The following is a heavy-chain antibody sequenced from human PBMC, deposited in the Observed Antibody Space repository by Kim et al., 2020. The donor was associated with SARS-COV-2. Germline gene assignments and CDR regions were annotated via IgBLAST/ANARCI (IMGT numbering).Heavy chain of an antibody. D-gene: IGHD3-9*01. V-gene: IGHV4-38-2*02. J-gene: IGHJ4*02. CDR3: ARVGYFDEGNHLIDY. Sequence: SETLSLTCTVSGYSISSGYYWGWIRQPPGKGLEWIGSIYHSGSTYYNPSLKSRVTISVDTSKNQFSLKLSSVTAADTAVYYCARVGYFDEGNHLIDYWGQGTLVTVSS. CDR2: IYHSGST. CDR1: GYSISSGYY.